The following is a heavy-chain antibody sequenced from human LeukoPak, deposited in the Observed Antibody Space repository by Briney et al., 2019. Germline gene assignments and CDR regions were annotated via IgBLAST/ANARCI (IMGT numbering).Heavy chain of an antibody. CDR3: AKDMGELSPLLDY. V-gene: IGHV3-30*18. J-gene: IGHJ4*02. Sequence: GGSLRLSCAASGFTFSSYGMHWVRQAPGKGLEWVAVISYDGSNKYYADSVKGRFTISRDNSKNTLYLQMNSLRAEDTAVYYCAKDMGELSPLLDYWGQGTLVTVSS. D-gene: IGHD3-16*02. CDR2: ISYDGSNK. CDR1: GFTFSSYG.